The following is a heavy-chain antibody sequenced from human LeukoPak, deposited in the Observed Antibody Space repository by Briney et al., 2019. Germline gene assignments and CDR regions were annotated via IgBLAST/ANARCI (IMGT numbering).Heavy chain of an antibody. CDR1: GYTFTSYD. CDR3: ARGLRVVPAAISSYYMDV. V-gene: IGHV1-8*01. D-gene: IGHD2-2*01. Sequence: ASVKVSCKASGYTFTSYDINWVRQATGQGLEWMGWMNPNSGNTGYAQKFQGRVTMTRNTSISTAYMELSSLRSEDTAVYYCARGLRVVPAAISSYYMDVWGKGTTVTVSS. CDR2: MNPNSGNT. J-gene: IGHJ6*03.